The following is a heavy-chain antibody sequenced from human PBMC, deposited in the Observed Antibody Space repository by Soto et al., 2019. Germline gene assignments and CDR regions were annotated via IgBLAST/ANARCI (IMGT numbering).Heavy chain of an antibody. Sequence: SETLSLTCAVYGGSFSSYYWSWIRQPPGKGLEWIGYIYYSGSTNYNPSLKSRVTISVGTSKNQFSLKLSSVTAADTAVYYCARAELVYYYYYMDVWGKGTTVTVSS. CDR1: GGSFSSYY. D-gene: IGHD1-7*01. V-gene: IGHV4-59*01. CDR3: ARAELVYYYYYMDV. CDR2: IYYSGST. J-gene: IGHJ6*03.